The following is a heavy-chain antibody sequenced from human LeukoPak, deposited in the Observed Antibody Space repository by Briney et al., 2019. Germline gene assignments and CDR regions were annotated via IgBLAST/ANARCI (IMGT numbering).Heavy chain of an antibody. CDR1: GFTFRKYA. Sequence: GGSLRLSCEGSGFTFRKYAMNWVRQAPGKGLEWVSAIGVSTDNTYYADSVKGRFIISRDNSRNTLHVQMSGLRVEDTAMYYCAKGEEAFDIWGQGTMVTVSS. V-gene: IGHV3-23*01. J-gene: IGHJ3*02. CDR3: AKGEEAFDI. CDR2: IGVSTDNT.